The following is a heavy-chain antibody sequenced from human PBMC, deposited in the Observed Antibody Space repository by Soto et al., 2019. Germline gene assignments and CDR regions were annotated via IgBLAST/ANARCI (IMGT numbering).Heavy chain of an antibody. CDR2: ISYDGSNK. J-gene: IGHJ4*02. Sequence: PGGSLRLSCAASGFTFSSYAVHWVRQAPGKGLEWVAVISYDGSNKYYADSVKGRFTISRDNSKNTLYLQMNSLRVEDTAVYYCSRGPATRGFDYWRQGILVTVSS. V-gene: IGHV3-30-3*01. CDR1: GFTFSSYA. CDR3: SRGPATRGFDY. D-gene: IGHD6-6*01.